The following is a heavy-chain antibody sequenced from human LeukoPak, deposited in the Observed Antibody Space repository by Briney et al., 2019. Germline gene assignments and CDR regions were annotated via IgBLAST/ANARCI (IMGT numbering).Heavy chain of an antibody. CDR3: ARFSS. Sequence: GGSLRLSCAASGFTVSSNYMSWVRQAPGKGLEWVSYISSSSSTIYYADSVKGRFTISRDNAKNSLYLQMNSLRAEDTAVYYCARFSSWGQGTLVTVSS. CDR2: ISSSSSTI. J-gene: IGHJ1*01. V-gene: IGHV3-48*04. CDR1: GFTVSSNY.